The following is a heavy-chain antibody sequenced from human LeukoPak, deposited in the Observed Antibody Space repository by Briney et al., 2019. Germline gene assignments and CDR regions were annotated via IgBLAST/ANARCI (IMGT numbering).Heavy chain of an antibody. CDR3: ARDGPQLAYAFDI. J-gene: IGHJ3*02. CDR2: IYYSGST. Sequence: PSETLSLTCTVSGGSISSGDYYWSWIRQPPGKGLEWIGYIYYSGSTNYNPSLKSRVTISVDTSKNQFSLKLSSVTAADTAVYYCARDGPQLAYAFDIWGQGTMVTVSS. D-gene: IGHD2-2*01. V-gene: IGHV4-61*08. CDR1: GGSISSGDYY.